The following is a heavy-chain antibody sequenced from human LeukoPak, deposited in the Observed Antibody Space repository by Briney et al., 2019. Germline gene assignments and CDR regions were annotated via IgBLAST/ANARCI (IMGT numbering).Heavy chain of an antibody. D-gene: IGHD3-3*01. CDR3: ASGYYTSFDY. CDR2: IHYSGST. Sequence: SETLSLTCTVSGGSISSYYWSWIRQPPGKGLEWIGYIHYSGSTNYNPSLKSRVTISVDTSKNQFSLKLSSVTAADTAVYYCASGYYTSFDYWGQGTLVTVSS. J-gene: IGHJ4*02. V-gene: IGHV4-59*01. CDR1: GGSISSYY.